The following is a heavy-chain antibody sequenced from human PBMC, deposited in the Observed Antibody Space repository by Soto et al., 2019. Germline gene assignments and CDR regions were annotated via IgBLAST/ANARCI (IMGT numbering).Heavy chain of an antibody. CDR2: IIPIFGTA. CDR3: AREGDSGYSGYDYYYYYGMDV. D-gene: IGHD5-12*01. CDR1: GGTFSSYA. Sequence: QVQLVQSGAEVKKPGSSVKVSCKASGGTFSSYAISWVRQAPGQGLEWMGGIIPIFGTANYAQKFQGRVTITADESTSTVYMELSSLRSEDTAVYYCAREGDSGYSGYDYYYYYGMDVWGQGTTVTVSS. J-gene: IGHJ6*02. V-gene: IGHV1-69*12.